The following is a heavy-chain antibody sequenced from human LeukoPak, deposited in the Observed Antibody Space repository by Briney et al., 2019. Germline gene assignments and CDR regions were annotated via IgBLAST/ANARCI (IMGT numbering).Heavy chain of an antibody. CDR1: GFTFSCYS. J-gene: IGHJ3*02. CDR2: ISSSSTYI. CDR3: ARDTHCSSTSCYNAFDI. D-gene: IGHD2-2*02. Sequence: GGSLRLSCAASGFTFSCYSMNWVRQAPGKGLEWVSSISSSSTYIYYADSLKGRFTISRDNAKNSLSLQMNSLRAEDTAVYYCARDTHCSSTSCYNAFDIWGQGTMATVSS. V-gene: IGHV3-21*01.